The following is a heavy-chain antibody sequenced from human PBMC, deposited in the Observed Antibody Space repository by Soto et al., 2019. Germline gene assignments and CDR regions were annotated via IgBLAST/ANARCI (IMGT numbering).Heavy chain of an antibody. CDR2: IIPVFGTA. J-gene: IGHJ3*02. D-gene: IGHD6-19*01. Sequence: QVQLVQSGAEVKKPGSSVKVSCKASGGTFSSYAISWVRQAPGQGPEWMGGIIPVFGTANYAQKIQGRVTITADESTSTAYMELSSLRSEDTAVYYCARDRISGWPTPDAFDIWGQGTMVTVSS. CDR1: GGTFSSYA. V-gene: IGHV1-69*12. CDR3: ARDRISGWPTPDAFDI.